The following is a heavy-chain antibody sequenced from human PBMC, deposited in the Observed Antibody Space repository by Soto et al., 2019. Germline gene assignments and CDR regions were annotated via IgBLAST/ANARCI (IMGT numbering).Heavy chain of an antibody. D-gene: IGHD2-15*01. Sequence: ASVKVSCKASGYTFTSYDINWVRQATGQGLEWMGWMNPNSGNTGYAQKFQGRVTMTRNTSISTAYMELSSLRSEDTAVYYCARGYCSGGSCPYYYYGMDVWVQGTTVTVSS. CDR2: MNPNSGNT. V-gene: IGHV1-8*01. J-gene: IGHJ6*02. CDR1: GYTFTSYD. CDR3: ARGYCSGGSCPYYYYGMDV.